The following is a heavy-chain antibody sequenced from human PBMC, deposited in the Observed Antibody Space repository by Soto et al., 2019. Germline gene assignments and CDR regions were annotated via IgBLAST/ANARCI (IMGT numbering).Heavy chain of an antibody. J-gene: IGHJ4*02. CDR1: GFTFSSYG. V-gene: IGHV3-33*01. CDR3: ARDLGNGYFDY. D-gene: IGHD3-16*01. Sequence: GGCLRLSCAASGFTFSSYGMHWVRQAPGKGLEWVAVIWYDGSNKYYADSVKGRFTISRDNSKNTLYLQMNSLRAEDTAVYYCARDLGNGYFDYWGQGTLVTVSS. CDR2: IWYDGSNK.